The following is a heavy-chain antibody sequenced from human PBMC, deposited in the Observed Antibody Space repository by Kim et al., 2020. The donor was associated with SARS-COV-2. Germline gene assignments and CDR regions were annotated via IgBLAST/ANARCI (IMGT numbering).Heavy chain of an antibody. CDR3: ARVDSSGRGGWPYNWFDP. CDR2: INSDWSST. J-gene: IGHJ5*02. CDR1: GFTFSSYW. D-gene: IGHD3-22*01. V-gene: IGHV3-74*01. Sequence: GGSLRLSCAASGFTFSSYWMHWVRQAPGKGLVWVSRINSDWSSTSYADSVKGRFTISRDNAKNTLYLQMNSLRAEDTAVYYCARVDSSGRGGWPYNWFDPWGQRTLVTVS.